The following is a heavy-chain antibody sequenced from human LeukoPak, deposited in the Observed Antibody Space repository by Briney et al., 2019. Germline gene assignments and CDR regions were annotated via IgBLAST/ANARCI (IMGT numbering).Heavy chain of an antibody. D-gene: IGHD2-15*01. J-gene: IGHJ4*02. CDR1: GGSISSYY. CDR3: ARAPYCSGGSCYDY. V-gene: IGHV4-59*01. CDR2: IYYSGST. Sequence: SETLSLTCTVSGGSISSYYWSWIRQPPGKGLEWIGDIYYSGSTNYNPSLKSRVTIPVDTSKNQFSLKLSSVTAADTAVYYCARAPYCSGGSCYDYWGQGTLVTVSS.